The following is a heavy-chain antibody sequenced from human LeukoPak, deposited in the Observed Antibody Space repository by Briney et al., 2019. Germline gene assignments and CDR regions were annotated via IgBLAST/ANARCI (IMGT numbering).Heavy chain of an antibody. V-gene: IGHV4-39*01. CDR2: IYYSGST. J-gene: IGHJ4*02. CDR1: GGSISNSHY. Sequence: SETLSLTCAVSGGSISNSHYWGWIRQPPGKGLEWIGSIYYSGSTYYNPSLKSRVIISVDTSKNQFSLKLTFVTAADTAIYYCARTRTDGYNFGFDYWGQGNLVTVSS. D-gene: IGHD5-24*01. CDR3: ARTRTDGYNFGFDY.